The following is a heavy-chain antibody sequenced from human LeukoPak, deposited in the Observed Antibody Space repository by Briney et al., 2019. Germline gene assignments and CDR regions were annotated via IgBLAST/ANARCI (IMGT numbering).Heavy chain of an antibody. CDR3: ARDRGGYSSSGFDP. J-gene: IGHJ5*02. D-gene: IGHD6-6*01. Sequence: SETLSLTCTVSGGSISSYYWSWIRQPPGKGLEWIGHIYYSGSTNYNPSLKSRVTISVDTSKNQFSLKLSSVTAADTAVYYCARDRGGYSSSGFDPWGQGTLVTVSS. CDR1: GGSISSYY. V-gene: IGHV4-59*01. CDR2: IYYSGST.